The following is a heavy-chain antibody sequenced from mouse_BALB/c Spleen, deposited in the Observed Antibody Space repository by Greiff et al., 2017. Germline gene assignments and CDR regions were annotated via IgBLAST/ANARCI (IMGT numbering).Heavy chain of an antibody. Sequence: EVQRVESGGGLVQPGGSRKLSCAASGFTFSSFGMHWVRQAPEKGLEWVAYISSGSSTIYYADTVKGRFTISRDNPKNTLFLQMTSLRSEDTAMYYCARRPSYYMYDGYYYAMDYWGQGTSVTVSS. V-gene: IGHV5-17*02. D-gene: IGHD2-14*01. CDR2: ISSGSSTI. CDR1: GFTFSSFG. J-gene: IGHJ4*01. CDR3: ARRPSYYMYDGYYYAMDY.